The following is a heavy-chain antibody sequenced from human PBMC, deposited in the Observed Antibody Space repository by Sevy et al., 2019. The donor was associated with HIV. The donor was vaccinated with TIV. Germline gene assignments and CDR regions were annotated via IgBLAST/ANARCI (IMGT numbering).Heavy chain of an antibody. D-gene: IGHD4-17*01. CDR2: ISGSDNTT. V-gene: IGHV3-11*01. CDR1: GFTFSDYY. J-gene: IGHJ6*02. Sequence: GGSLRLSCAASGFTFSDYYMSWIRQAPGKGLEWLSYISGSDNTTYYADSVKGRFTISRDNAKNSLYLQMNNLRAEDTAVYYCARDHVKDGDLGDYYYYAMDVWGQGTSVTVSS. CDR3: ARDHVKDGDLGDYYYYAMDV.